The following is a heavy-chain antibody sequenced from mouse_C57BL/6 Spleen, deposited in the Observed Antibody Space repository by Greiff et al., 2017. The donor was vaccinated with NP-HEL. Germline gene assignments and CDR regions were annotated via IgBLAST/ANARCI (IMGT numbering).Heavy chain of an antibody. J-gene: IGHJ2*01. V-gene: IGHV1-64*01. CDR3: ARPGYYYGSSCDY. Sequence: QVQLQQPGAELVKPGASVKLSCKASGYTFTSYWMHWVKQRPGQGLEWIGMIHPNSGSTNYNEKFKSKATLTVDKSSSTAYMQLSSLTSEDSAVYYCARPGYYYGSSCDYWGQGTTLTVSS. D-gene: IGHD1-1*01. CDR1: GYTFTSYW. CDR2: IHPNSGST.